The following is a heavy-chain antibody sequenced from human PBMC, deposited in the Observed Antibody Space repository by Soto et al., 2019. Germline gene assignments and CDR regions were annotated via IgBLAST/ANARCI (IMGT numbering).Heavy chain of an antibody. Sequence: HPGGSLRLSCAASGFTFSSYAMSWVRQAPGKGLEWVSAISGSADSTYYADSVNGRFTISRDNSKNTLYLQMSSLRADDTAVYYCAKDKTGTDAFDIWGQGTMVTVSS. CDR2: ISGSADST. D-gene: IGHD6-13*01. V-gene: IGHV3-23*01. J-gene: IGHJ3*02. CDR3: AKDKTGTDAFDI. CDR1: GFTFSSYA.